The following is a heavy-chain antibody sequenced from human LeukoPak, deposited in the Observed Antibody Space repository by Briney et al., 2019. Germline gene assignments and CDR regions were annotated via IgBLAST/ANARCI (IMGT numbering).Heavy chain of an antibody. CDR2: IYHREST. Sequence: SETLSLTCTVSGGSISSVGYYWSWIRQPPGKGLERIGYIYHRESTYYNPSLKSRVTISIDTSNNQISLKLSSVTPADTALYYCARNLGSGVNDYWGRGILATVS. CDR1: GGSISSVGYY. CDR3: ARNLGSGVNDY. V-gene: IGHV4-30-2*01. J-gene: IGHJ4*02. D-gene: IGHD3-3*01.